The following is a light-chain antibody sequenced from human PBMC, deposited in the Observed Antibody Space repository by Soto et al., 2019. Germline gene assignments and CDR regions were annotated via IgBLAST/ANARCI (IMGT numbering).Light chain of an antibody. J-gene: IGKJ3*01. CDR1: QSVSSN. CDR2: GAS. Sequence: EIVMTQSPATLSVSPGERATLSCRASQSVSSNLAWYQQKPGQAPRLLIYGASTRAPGIPARFSGSGSGKDFTLNISSLQSADFAVYYCQQYNNWPFTFGPGTKVDIK. V-gene: IGKV3-15*01. CDR3: QQYNNWPFT.